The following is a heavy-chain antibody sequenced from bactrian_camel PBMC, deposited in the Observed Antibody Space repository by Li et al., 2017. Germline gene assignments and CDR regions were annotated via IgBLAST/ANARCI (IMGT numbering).Heavy chain of an antibody. D-gene: IGHD1*01. Sequence: VQLVESGGGSVQAGGSLRLSCAVPGLAFAYVAMAWFRQAPGKEREGVSCISRGGRSTHYVDSVKGRFTISRDNAKNTVWLQLNSLKTEDGAMYYCAKDACGNGNCGWSHNNAWGQGTQVTVS. V-gene: IGHV3S63*01. J-gene: IGHJ6*01. CDR3: AKDACGNGNCGWSHNNA. CDR1: GLAFAYVA. CDR2: ISRGGRST.